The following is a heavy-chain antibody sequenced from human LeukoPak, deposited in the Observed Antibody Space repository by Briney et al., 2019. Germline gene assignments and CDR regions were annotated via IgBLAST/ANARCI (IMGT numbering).Heavy chain of an antibody. CDR3: AKDSGVSIVDLYGMDV. CDR2: ISGSGGST. J-gene: IGHJ6*02. V-gene: IGHV3-23*01. D-gene: IGHD1-26*01. Sequence: GGSLRLSCAASGFTFSSYAMSWVRQAPGKGLEWVSAISGSGGSTYYADSVKGRFTISRDNSKNTLYLQMNSLRAEDTAVYYCAKDSGVSIVDLYGMDVWGQGTTVTVSS. CDR1: GFTFSSYA.